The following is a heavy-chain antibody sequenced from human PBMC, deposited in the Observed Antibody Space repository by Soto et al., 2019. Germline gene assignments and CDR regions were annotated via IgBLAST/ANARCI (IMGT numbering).Heavy chain of an antibody. CDR2: ISYGGVNK. D-gene: IGHD3-22*01. CDR1: GFTFSTSV. Sequence: QVQLVESGGGVFQPGGSLRLSCAASGFTFSTSVMHWVRQAPGKGLEWMASISYGGVNKYYADSVKGRFTISRDISESTLYLQMNSLRTEDTAVYYCAREEFEDGRGHFDYWGQGTLVSVSS. CDR3: AREEFEDGRGHFDY. J-gene: IGHJ4*02. V-gene: IGHV3-30-3*01.